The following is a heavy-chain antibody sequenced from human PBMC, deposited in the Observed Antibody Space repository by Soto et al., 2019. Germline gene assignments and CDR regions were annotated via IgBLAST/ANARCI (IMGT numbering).Heavy chain of an antibody. J-gene: IGHJ4*02. CDR2: IYWDDDK. V-gene: IGHV2-5*02. D-gene: IGHD3-10*01. Sequence: QITLKESGPTLVKPTQTLTLTCTFSGFSLSTSRVGVGWIRQPPGKALEWLALIYWDDDKRYSPSLKNRVTITKDTSKNQVVLTVTNADPVDTATYYCVHTSGSGNSACFDYWGQGTLVTVSS. CDR1: GFSLSTSRVG. CDR3: VHTSGSGNSACFDY.